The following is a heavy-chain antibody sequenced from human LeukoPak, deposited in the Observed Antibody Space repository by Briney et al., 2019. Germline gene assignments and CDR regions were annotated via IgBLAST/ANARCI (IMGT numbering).Heavy chain of an antibody. CDR3: AKDMLAVPYWEALDY. Sequence: GGSLRLSCAASGFTFDNYAMHWVRQAPGRGLEWVSLISGDGDSAYYADSLKGRFTISRDNSKSSLYLQINSLRTEDTALYFCAKDMLAVPYWEALDYWGQGTLVTVSS. CDR1: GFTFDNYA. D-gene: IGHD6-19*01. V-gene: IGHV3-43*02. CDR2: ISGDGDSA. J-gene: IGHJ4*02.